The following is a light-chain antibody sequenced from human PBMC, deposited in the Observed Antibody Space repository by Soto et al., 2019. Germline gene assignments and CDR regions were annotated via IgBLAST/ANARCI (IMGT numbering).Light chain of an antibody. CDR3: QHRSNWPLT. CDR2: DAS. J-gene: IGKJ4*01. CDR1: QSVRSY. Sequence: EIVLTQSPATLSLSPGERATLSCRASQSVRSYLAWYQQRPGQAPRLLIYDASTRVAGIPGRFSGSGSGTDFTLTITRLEPEDFAVYYRQHRSNWPLTFGGGTKVEIK. V-gene: IGKV3-11*01.